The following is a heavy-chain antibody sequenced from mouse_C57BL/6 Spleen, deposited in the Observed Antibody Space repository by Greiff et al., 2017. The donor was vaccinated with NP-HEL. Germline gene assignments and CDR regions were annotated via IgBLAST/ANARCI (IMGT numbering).Heavy chain of an antibody. CDR1: GYTFTSYW. CDR3: ARGLEIDYYAMDY. D-gene: IGHD2-4*01. V-gene: IGHV1-69*01. CDR2: IDPSDSYT. J-gene: IGHJ4*01. Sequence: QVQLQQPGAELVMPGASVKLSCKASGYTFTSYWMHWVKQRPGQGLEWIGEIDPSDSYTNYNQKFKGKSTLTVDKSSSTAYMQLSSLTSEDSAVYYCARGLEIDYYAMDYWGQGTSVTVSS.